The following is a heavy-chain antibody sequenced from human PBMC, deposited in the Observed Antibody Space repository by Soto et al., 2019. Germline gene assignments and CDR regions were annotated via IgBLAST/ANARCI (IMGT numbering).Heavy chain of an antibody. CDR1: GGSVRSGTHY. D-gene: IGHD1-7*01. CDR2: IHYSGSS. J-gene: IGHJ6*02. CDR3: ARCVWNYNSDFNYGMDV. Sequence: QVQLQESGPGLVKPSETLSLTCNVSGGSVRSGTHYWTWIRQAPGRGLEWVGYIHYSGSSNYNPSLKSLVTMSVDTSKNHFSLRLNSVTAGDTAVYYCARCVWNYNSDFNYGMDVWGQGTTVTVSS. V-gene: IGHV4-61*03.